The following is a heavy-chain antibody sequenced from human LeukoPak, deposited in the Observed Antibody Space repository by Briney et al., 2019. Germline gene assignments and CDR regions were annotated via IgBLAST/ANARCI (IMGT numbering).Heavy chain of an antibody. CDR2: IFYSGRT. D-gene: IGHD5-12*01. V-gene: IGHV4-39*07. J-gene: IGHJ4*02. CDR3: ARAGGYLYYFDY. Sequence: SETLSLTCTVSGGSISSSSYYWGWIRQPPGKGLQWIGSIFYSGRTYYNPSLTSRVTISLDTSKNQFSLSLRSVTAADTAVYYCARAGGYLYYFDYWGLGTLVTVSS. CDR1: GGSISSSSYY.